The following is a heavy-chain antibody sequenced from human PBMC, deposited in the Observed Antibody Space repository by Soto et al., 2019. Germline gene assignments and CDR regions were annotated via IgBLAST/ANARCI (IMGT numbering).Heavy chain of an antibody. CDR2: IIPILGIA. D-gene: IGHD2-2*01. Sequence: QVQLVQSGAEVKKPGSSVKVSCKASGGTFSSYTISWVRQAPGQGLEWMGRIIPILGIANYAQKFQGRVTITADKSTSTAYMELSSMRSEDTAVYYCATDPARAVVVPAAMGGEDFDYWGQGTLVTVSS. CDR1: GGTFSSYT. J-gene: IGHJ4*02. CDR3: ATDPARAVVVPAAMGGEDFDY. V-gene: IGHV1-69*08.